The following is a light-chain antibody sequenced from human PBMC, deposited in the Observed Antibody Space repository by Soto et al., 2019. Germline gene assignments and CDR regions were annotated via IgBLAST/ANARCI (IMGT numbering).Light chain of an antibody. Sequence: EIVMTQSPATLSVSPVERATLSCRASQSVSSNLAWYQQKPGQAPRLLIYGASTRATGIPARFSGSGSGTDFTLTISSLQSEDFAVYYCQQYNNWPLTFGQGTKVEIK. CDR3: QQYNNWPLT. CDR2: GAS. V-gene: IGKV3-15*01. CDR1: QSVSSN. J-gene: IGKJ1*01.